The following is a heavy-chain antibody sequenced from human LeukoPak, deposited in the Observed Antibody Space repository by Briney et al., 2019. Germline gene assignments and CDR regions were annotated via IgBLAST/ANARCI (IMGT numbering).Heavy chain of an antibody. CDR1: GFIFSSFR. CDR2: ISSSCSLI. Sequence: GGSLRLSCAASGFIFSSFRMDWVAQAPGKGLECVSSISSSCSLIYYADSMKVRFTVSRDNAKNSLFLQLNSLRAEDTAVYYCARNYYDSSGYYYAFDYWGQGTLVTVSS. CDR3: ARNYYDSSGYYYAFDY. J-gene: IGHJ4*02. V-gene: IGHV3-21*01. D-gene: IGHD3-22*01.